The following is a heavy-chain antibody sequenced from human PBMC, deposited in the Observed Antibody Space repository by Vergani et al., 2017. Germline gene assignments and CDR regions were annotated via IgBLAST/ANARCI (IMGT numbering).Heavy chain of an antibody. CDR1: GFNFGFYD. D-gene: IGHD3-3*01. V-gene: IGHV3-13*01. J-gene: IGHJ4*02. CDR3: TTEVAAESTTFAVVVR. CDR2: IGTTGET. Sequence: EVQLVESGGGSVQPGGSLRLSCAASGFNFGFYDMHWVRQVAGKDLEWVATIGTTGETYYAGSVKGRFTISRDDSKNTLYLQMNTLKTEDTATYYCTTEVAAESTTFAVVVRWGQGTLVAVSS.